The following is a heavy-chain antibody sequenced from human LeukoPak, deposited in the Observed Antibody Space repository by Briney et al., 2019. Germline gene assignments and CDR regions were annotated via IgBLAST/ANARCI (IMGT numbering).Heavy chain of an antibody. CDR1: GFTFSSYS. V-gene: IGHV3-21*01. Sequence: GRSLRLSCAASGFTFSSYSMNWVRQAPGKGLEWVSSISSSSSYIYYADSVKGRFTISRDNAKNSLYLQMNSLRAEDTAVYYCAQTVDTAMGYYFDYWGQGTLVTVSS. CDR2: ISSSSSYI. D-gene: IGHD5-18*01. J-gene: IGHJ4*02. CDR3: AQTVDTAMGYYFDY.